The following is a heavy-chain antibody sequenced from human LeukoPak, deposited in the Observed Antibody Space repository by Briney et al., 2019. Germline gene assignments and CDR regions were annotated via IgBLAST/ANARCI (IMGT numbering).Heavy chain of an antibody. D-gene: IGHD3-10*01. CDR2: INPNSGGT. Sequence: GASVKVSCKASGYTFTGYYMHWVRQAPGQGLEWMGWINPNSGGTNYAQKFQGRVTMTRDTSISTAYMELSRLRSDDTAVYYCARARVLLWFGELLFGWFDPWGQGTLVTVSS. CDR3: ARARVLLWFGELLFGWFDP. CDR1: GYTFTGYY. J-gene: IGHJ5*02. V-gene: IGHV1-2*02.